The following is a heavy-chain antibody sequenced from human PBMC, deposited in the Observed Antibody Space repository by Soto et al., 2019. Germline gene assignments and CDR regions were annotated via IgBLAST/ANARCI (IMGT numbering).Heavy chain of an antibody. V-gene: IGHV3-30*18. Sequence: QVQLVESGGGVVQPGRSLRLSCAASGFTFSNYGMHWVRQAPGKGLEWVAFISYDGSTKYYADSVKGRFAISRDNSKNTLYLQMNSLRDDDTAVYYCAKGGDYANIYAMDVWGQGTTVTVSS. J-gene: IGHJ6*02. CDR1: GFTFSNYG. CDR2: ISYDGSTK. CDR3: AKGGDYANIYAMDV. D-gene: IGHD4-17*01.